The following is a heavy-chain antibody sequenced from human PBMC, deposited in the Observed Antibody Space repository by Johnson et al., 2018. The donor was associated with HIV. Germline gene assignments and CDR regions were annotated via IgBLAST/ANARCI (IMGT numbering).Heavy chain of an antibody. CDR3: ARNSGNGLVLRGDAFDM. V-gene: IGHV3-7*01. CDR2: IKQDGSEK. Sequence: MLLVESGGGVVQPGRSLRLSCAASGFTFSSYAMHWVRQAPGKGLEWVANIKQDGSEKYYVDSVKGRFTISRDNSKNTLHLQMNSLRPEDTAVYYCARNSGNGLVLRGDAFDMWGQGTMVTVSS. J-gene: IGHJ3*02. D-gene: IGHD2-8*01. CDR1: GFTFSSYA.